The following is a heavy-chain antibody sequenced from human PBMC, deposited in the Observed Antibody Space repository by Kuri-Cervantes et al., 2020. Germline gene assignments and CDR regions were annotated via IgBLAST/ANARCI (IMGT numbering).Heavy chain of an antibody. V-gene: IGHV3-9*01. CDR1: GFTFDDYA. Sequence: SLKISCAASGFTFDDYAMHWVRQAPGKGLEWVSGISWNSGSIGYADSVKGRFTISRDNARNSLYLQMNSLRGEDTAVYYCAKRNSGGLYYFDYWGQGTLVTVSS. CDR3: AKRNSGGLYYFDY. J-gene: IGHJ4*02. D-gene: IGHD5-12*01. CDR2: ISWNSGSI.